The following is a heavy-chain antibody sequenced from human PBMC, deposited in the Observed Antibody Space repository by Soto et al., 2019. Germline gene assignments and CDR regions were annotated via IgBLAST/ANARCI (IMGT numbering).Heavy chain of an antibody. D-gene: IGHD1-26*01. CDR2: IIPIFGTA. Sequence: GGSVNVSCKASGGTLGSYAISWVRQGPGQGLEWMGGIIPIFGTANYAQKFQGRVTITADESTSTAYMELSSLRSEDTAVYYCARWRATLAPSYYFDYWGQGTLVTVSS. J-gene: IGHJ4*02. CDR3: ARWRATLAPSYYFDY. CDR1: GGTLGSYA. V-gene: IGHV1-69*01.